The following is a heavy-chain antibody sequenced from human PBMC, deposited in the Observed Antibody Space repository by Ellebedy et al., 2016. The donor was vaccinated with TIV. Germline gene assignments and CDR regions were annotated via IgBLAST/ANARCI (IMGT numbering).Heavy chain of an antibody. Sequence: ETLSLTCTVSGGSISSYYWSWVRQAPGKGLEWVANIKQDGTKTYHVDSVKGRFTISRDNSKNTLFLQMNSLRAEDTAVYYCARGGVVAGADYWGQGTLVTVSS. CDR1: GGSISSYY. D-gene: IGHD6-19*01. CDR2: IKQDGTKT. J-gene: IGHJ4*02. CDR3: ARGGVVAGADY. V-gene: IGHV3-7*03.